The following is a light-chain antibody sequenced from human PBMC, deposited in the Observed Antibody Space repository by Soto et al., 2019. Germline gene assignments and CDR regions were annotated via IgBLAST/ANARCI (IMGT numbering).Light chain of an antibody. CDR1: SSDVGGYNY. CDR2: DVS. V-gene: IGLV2-11*01. CDR3: CSYAGSYSYV. Sequence: QSVLTQPRSVSGPPGQSVTISCTGTSSDVGGYNYVSWCQQHSGKAPKLMIYDVSKRPSGVPDRFSGSKSGNTASLTISGLQAEDEADYYCCSYAGSYSYVFGTGTKVTVL. J-gene: IGLJ1*01.